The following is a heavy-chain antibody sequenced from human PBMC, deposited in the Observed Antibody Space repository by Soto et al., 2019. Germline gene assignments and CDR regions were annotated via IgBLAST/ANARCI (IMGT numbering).Heavy chain of an antibody. J-gene: IGHJ4*02. CDR1: GASVTDYY. D-gene: IGHD3-22*01. Sequence: QVQLQESGPRLAKPSETLSLTCSVSGASVTDYYWTWIRLTPKRELQGIGFIHYNWRTDSSPSLKSRVTNSLDTSKNHGSLILHSVNVADSAIYYCARGHFASRGYSNALDCWGQGTLVTVSS. V-gene: IGHV4-59*02. CDR3: ARGHFASRGYSNALDC. CDR2: IHYNWRT.